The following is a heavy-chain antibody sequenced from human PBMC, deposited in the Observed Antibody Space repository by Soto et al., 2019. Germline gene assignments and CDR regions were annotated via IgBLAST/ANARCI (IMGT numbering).Heavy chain of an antibody. D-gene: IGHD5-12*01. V-gene: IGHV4-61*01. CDR3: ARVRWLQLHYFDY. CDR1: GGSVSSGSYY. Sequence: LSLTCTVSGGSVSSGSYYWSWILQPPGKGLEWIGYIYYSGSTNYNPSLKSRVTISVDTSKNQFSLKLSSVTAADTAVYYCARVRWLQLHYFDYWGQGTLVTVS. J-gene: IGHJ4*02. CDR2: IYYSGST.